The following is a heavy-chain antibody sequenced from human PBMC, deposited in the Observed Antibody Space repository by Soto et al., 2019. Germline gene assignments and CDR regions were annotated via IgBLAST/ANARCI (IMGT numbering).Heavy chain of an antibody. D-gene: IGHD4-4*01. CDR1: GGSIISYY. CDR2: IYTSGIT. Sequence: PAETLSLTCTVSGGSIISYYWIWIRQPAGKGLEWIGRIYTSGITSYNPSLKSRVTMSVDTSKNQFSLRVTSVTAADTGVYYCARLLLQQPWYFHYWGQGTLVTVSS. CDR3: ARLLLQQPWYFHY. J-gene: IGHJ4*02. V-gene: IGHV4-4*07.